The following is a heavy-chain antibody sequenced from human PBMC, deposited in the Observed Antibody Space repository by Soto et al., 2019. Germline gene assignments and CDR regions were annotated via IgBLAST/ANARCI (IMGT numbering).Heavy chain of an antibody. D-gene: IGHD3-10*01. CDR3: ARDRARDSDKSDY. V-gene: IGHV1-69*13. Sequence: GASVELTSKASGYTFASYAMCWLRQSPGQGLEWMGGISPIFGAANYSQMFQGRVTITADESTSTAYMELSSLRSEDTAVYYCARDRARDSDKSDYWGQGTLVTVSS. CDR2: ISPIFGAA. CDR1: GYTFASYA. J-gene: IGHJ4*02.